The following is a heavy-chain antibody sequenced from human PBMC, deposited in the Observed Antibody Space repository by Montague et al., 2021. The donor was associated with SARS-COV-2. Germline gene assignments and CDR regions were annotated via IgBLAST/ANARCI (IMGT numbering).Heavy chain of an antibody. CDR2: IYYSGRT. CDR1: GGSISSYY. CDR3: ARGGGSGYRYYFDY. J-gene: IGHJ4*02. V-gene: IGHV4-59*01. D-gene: IGHD3-22*01. Sequence: SETLSLTCTVSGGSISSYYWNWIRQPPGKGLEWIGYIYYSGRTNYNPSLKSRVTISVDTSKNQFSPKLSSVTAADTAVYYCARGGGSGYRYYFDYWGQGSLVIVSS.